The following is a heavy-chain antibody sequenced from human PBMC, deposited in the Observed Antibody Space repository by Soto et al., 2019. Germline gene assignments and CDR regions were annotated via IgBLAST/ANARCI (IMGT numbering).Heavy chain of an antibody. CDR3: AKSSGWYGNYYYGMDV. D-gene: IGHD6-19*01. V-gene: IGHV1-18*01. J-gene: IGHJ6*02. Sequence: QVQLVQSGAEVKKPGASVKVSCKASGYTFTSYGISWVRQAPGQGLEWMGWISAYNGNTNYAQKLQGRVTMTTATPTSTAYMELRSLRSDDTAVYYCAKSSGWYGNYYYGMDVWGQGTTVTVSS. CDR1: GYTFTSYG. CDR2: ISAYNGNT.